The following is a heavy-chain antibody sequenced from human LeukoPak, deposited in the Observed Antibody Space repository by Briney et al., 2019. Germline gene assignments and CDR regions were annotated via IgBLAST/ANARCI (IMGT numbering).Heavy chain of an antibody. CDR2: INPNSGGT. V-gene: IGHV1-2*02. CDR1: GYTFTGYY. CDR3: ARTDRTITMVRGGDLDY. J-gene: IGHJ4*02. D-gene: IGHD3-10*01. Sequence: GASVKVSCKASGYTFTGYYMHWVRQAPGQGLEWMGWINPNSGGTTYAQRFQGRVTMTRDTSNSTAYMELSRLRSDDTAVYYCARTDRTITMVRGGDLDYWGQGTLVTVSS.